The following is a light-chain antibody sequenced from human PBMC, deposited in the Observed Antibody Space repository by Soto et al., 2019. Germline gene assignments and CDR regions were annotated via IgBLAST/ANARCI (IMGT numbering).Light chain of an antibody. J-gene: IGLJ1*01. CDR2: EVS. Sequence: QSVLTQPPSASGSPGQSVTIPCTGTSSDFGGYNYVSWYQQHPGKAPKLMIYEVSERPSGVPDRFSGSKSSNTASLTVSGLQAEDEADYYCSSYAGSNNFVFGTGTKVTVL. CDR1: SSDFGGYNY. CDR3: SSYAGSNNFV. V-gene: IGLV2-8*01.